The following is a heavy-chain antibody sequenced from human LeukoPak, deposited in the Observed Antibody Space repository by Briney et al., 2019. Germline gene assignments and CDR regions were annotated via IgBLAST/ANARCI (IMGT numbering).Heavy chain of an antibody. D-gene: IGHD2-21*01. J-gene: IGHJ4*02. CDR3: ARDVLVFYSPFRYPDY. V-gene: IGHV4-39*07. CDR2: IYYSGST. CDR1: GGSISTSNYY. Sequence: SETLSLTCTVSGGSISTSNYYWGWICQPPGKGLEWIGGIYYSGSTYYNPSLKSRVTITVDTSKNQFSLKLSSVTAADTAVYYCARDVLVFYSPFRYPDYWGQGTLVTVSS.